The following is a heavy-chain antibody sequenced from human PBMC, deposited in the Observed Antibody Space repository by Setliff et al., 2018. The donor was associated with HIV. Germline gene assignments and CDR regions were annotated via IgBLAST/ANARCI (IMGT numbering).Heavy chain of an antibody. CDR2: IYYRGGT. D-gene: IGHD2-15*01. Sequence: SETLSLTCNVSGASISSYYWSWIRQPPGKGLEWSGYIYYRGGTNYNPSLKSRLTISVDAAKYQFSLKLSSVTTADTAVYYCARATATWLVDNWGQGTLVTVSS. J-gene: IGHJ4*02. CDR3: ARATATWLVDN. CDR1: GASISSYY. V-gene: IGHV4-59*01.